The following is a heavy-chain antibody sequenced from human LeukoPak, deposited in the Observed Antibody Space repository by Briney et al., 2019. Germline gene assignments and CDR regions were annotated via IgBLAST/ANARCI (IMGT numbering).Heavy chain of an antibody. CDR2: ISAYNGNT. CDR1: GGTFSSYA. Sequence: GASVKVSCKASGGTFSSYAISWVRQAPGQGLEWMGWISAYNGNTNYAQKLQGRVTMTTDTSTSTAYMELRSLRSDDTAVYYCARSDYHAWFDPWGQGTLVTVSS. J-gene: IGHJ5*02. D-gene: IGHD3-16*01. V-gene: IGHV1-18*01. CDR3: ARSDYHAWFDP.